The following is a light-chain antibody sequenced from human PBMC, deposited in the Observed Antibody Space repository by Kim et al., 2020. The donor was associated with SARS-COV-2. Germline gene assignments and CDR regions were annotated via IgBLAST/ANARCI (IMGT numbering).Light chain of an antibody. J-gene: IGLJ1*01. CDR1: SSNIGSNT. CDR2: SDN. V-gene: IGLV1-44*01. Sequence: GQRVTISCSGRSSNIGSNTVNWYQQLPGTAPKLLIYSDNQRPSGVPDRFSGSKSGTSASLAISGLQSEDEADYYCATWDDSLNGSVFGTGTKVTVL. CDR3: ATWDDSLNGSV.